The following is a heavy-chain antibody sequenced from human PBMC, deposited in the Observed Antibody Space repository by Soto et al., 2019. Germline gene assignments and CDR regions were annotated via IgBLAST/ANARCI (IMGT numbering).Heavy chain of an antibody. D-gene: IGHD2-2*01. Sequence: PGGSLRLSCEASGFTFSDYWMSWVRQAAGKGPEWVANIKFDGSEKQYVDSVRGRFTISRDNSRSSLSLQMNSLRAGDTAVYYCVKDGGYCSSSTCYAPRNHYFDSWGQGTLVTVSS. CDR3: VKDGGYCSSSTCYAPRNHYFDS. V-gene: IGHV3-7*03. CDR1: GFTFSDYW. CDR2: IKFDGSEK. J-gene: IGHJ4*02.